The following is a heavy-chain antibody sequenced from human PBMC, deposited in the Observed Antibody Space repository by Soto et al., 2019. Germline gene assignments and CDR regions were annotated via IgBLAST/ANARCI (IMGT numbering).Heavy chain of an antibody. CDR2: IIPILGIA. D-gene: IGHD3-22*01. Sequence: ASVKVSCKASGGTFSSYTISWVRQAPGQGLEWMGRIIPILGIANYAQKFQGRVTITADKSTSTAYMELSSLRSEDTAVYYCARSYYYDSRYYYYYGMDVWGQGTTVTVSS. V-gene: IGHV1-69*02. CDR1: GGTFSSYT. CDR3: ARSYYYDSRYYYYYGMDV. J-gene: IGHJ6*02.